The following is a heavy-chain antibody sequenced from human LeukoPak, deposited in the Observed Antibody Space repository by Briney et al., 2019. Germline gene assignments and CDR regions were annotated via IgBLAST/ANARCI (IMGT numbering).Heavy chain of an antibody. CDR2: IYYSGNT. V-gene: IGHV4-59*08. J-gene: IGHJ6*03. CDR1: GGSMSSYY. CDR3: ANGDYYDSGGYDYYYYMDA. Sequence: SETLSLTCTVSGGSMSSYYWSWIRQPPGKGLEWIAYIYYSGNTNYNPSLKSRVTVSLDTSKNQFSLSLTSVTAADTAVYYCANGDYYDSGGYDYYYYMDAWGKGTTVTVAS. D-gene: IGHD3-22*01.